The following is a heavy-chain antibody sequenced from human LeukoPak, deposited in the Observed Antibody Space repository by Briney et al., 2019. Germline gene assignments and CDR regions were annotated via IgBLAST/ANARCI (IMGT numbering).Heavy chain of an antibody. CDR3: ARDRSLWFGELCY. CDR1: GFTFSSYW. Sequence: GGSLRLSCAASGFTFSSYWMSWVRQAPGKGLEWVANIKQGGSEKYYVDSVKGRFTISRDNAKNSLYLQMNSLRAEDTAVYYCARDRSLWFGELCYWGQGTLVTVSS. CDR2: IKQGGSEK. J-gene: IGHJ4*02. V-gene: IGHV3-7*01. D-gene: IGHD3-10*01.